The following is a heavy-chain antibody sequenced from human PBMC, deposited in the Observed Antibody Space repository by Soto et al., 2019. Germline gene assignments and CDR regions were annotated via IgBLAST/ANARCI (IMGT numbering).Heavy chain of an antibody. Sequence: PGGSLRLSCAASGFTFSNYAMSWVRQAPGRGLEWVSAISGSGGSTYYADSVKGRFTISRDNSKNTLYLQMNSLRAEDTAVYYCAKMGYCSGGSCYEAFDYWGQGTLVTVSS. V-gene: IGHV3-23*01. CDR1: GFTFSNYA. CDR3: AKMGYCSGGSCYEAFDY. CDR2: ISGSGGST. J-gene: IGHJ4*02. D-gene: IGHD2-15*01.